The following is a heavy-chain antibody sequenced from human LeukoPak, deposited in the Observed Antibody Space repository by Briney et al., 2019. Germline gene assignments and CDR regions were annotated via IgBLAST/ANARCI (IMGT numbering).Heavy chain of an antibody. D-gene: IGHD3-22*01. CDR3: ARSGGNYYDSSGYYPGHNWFDP. J-gene: IGHJ5*02. CDR2: IIPIFGTA. V-gene: IGHV1-69*06. CDR1: GGTFSSYA. Sequence: SVKVSCKASGGTFSSYAISWVRQAPGQGLEWMGGIIPIFGTANYAQKFQGRVTITADKSTSTAYMELSSLRSGDTAVYYCARSGGNYYDSSGYYPGHNWFDPWGQGTLVTVSS.